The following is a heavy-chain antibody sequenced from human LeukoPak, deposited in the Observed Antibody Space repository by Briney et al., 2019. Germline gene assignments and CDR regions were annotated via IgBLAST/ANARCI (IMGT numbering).Heavy chain of an antibody. CDR1: GGSISSYY. Sequence: SETLSLTCTVSGGSISSYYWGWIRQPPGKGLEWIGSIYYSGSTYYNPSLKSRVTISVDTSKNQFSLKLSSVTAADTAVYYCARPAYYDFWSGPSGGFDPWGQGTLVTVSS. D-gene: IGHD3-3*01. J-gene: IGHJ5*02. CDR2: IYYSGST. V-gene: IGHV4-39*01. CDR3: ARPAYYDFWSGPSGGFDP.